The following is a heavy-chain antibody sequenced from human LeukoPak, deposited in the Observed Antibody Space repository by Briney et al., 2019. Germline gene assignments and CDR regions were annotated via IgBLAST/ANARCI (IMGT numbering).Heavy chain of an antibody. J-gene: IGHJ4*02. Sequence: GGSLRLSCAASGFTFSSYSMNWVRQAPGKGLEWVSSISSSSSYIYYADSAKGRFTISRDNAKNSLYLQMNSLRAEDTAVYYCARDPSYYYDSSGYSPDYWGQGTLVTVSS. CDR2: ISSSSSYI. CDR1: GFTFSSYS. V-gene: IGHV3-21*01. D-gene: IGHD3-22*01. CDR3: ARDPSYYYDSSGYSPDY.